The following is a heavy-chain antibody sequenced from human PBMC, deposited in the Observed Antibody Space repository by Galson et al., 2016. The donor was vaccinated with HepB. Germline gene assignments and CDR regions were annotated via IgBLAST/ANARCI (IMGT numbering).Heavy chain of an antibody. V-gene: IGHV1-3*01. CDR1: EYSFTRNA. CDR2: INAGNGNP. D-gene: IGHD3-3*01. CDR3: ARAYDFWSGAYFEAFDI. J-gene: IGHJ3*02. Sequence: SVKVSCKASEYSFTRNAINWLRQAPGQRPEWMGWINAGNGNPKYSQKFQGRVTITRDTSARTAHMELSSLRSDDTAVYYCARAYDFWSGAYFEAFDIWGQGTMVTVSS.